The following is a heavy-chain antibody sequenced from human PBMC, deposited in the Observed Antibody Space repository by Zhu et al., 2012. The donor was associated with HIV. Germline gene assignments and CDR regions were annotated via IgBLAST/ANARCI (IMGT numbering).Heavy chain of an antibody. D-gene: IGHD2-2*01. CDR1: GGSITNHC. Sequence: QVQLQESGPGLVKPLETLSLTCTVSGGSITNHCWSWIRQPPGKGLEWIGYISQTGNTKYNPSLRSRVSISVDTSKNRFALKLSSMTAADTAVYYCARNVVFPAAAPHASEVWGQGTMVTV. CDR2: ISQTGNT. J-gene: IGHJ3*01. CDR3: ARNVVFPAAAPHASEV. V-gene: IGHV4-59*11.